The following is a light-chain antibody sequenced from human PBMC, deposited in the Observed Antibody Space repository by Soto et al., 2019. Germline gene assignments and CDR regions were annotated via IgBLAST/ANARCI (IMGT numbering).Light chain of an antibody. CDR3: SSYAGSSDIV. Sequence: QSALTQPPSASGSPGQSVTISCTGTSSDVGGYNFVSWYQQHPGRAPKLIISAVTNRPSGVPDRFSGSKSGNTASLIVSGLQADDEADYYCSSYAGSSDIVFGTGTKLTVL. CDR2: AVT. J-gene: IGLJ1*01. CDR1: SSDVGGYNF. V-gene: IGLV2-8*01.